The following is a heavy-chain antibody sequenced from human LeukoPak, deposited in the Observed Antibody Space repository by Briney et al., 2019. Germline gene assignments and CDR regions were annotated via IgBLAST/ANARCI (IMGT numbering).Heavy chain of an antibody. CDR1: GGSISSYY. D-gene: IGHD3/OR15-3a*01. V-gene: IGHV4-59*01. Sequence: PSETLSLTCSVSGGSISSYYWSWIRQPPGKRLEWIGYIYYSGSTNYNPSLKSRVTISVDTSKNQFSLKLSSVTTADTAVYYCAKDWTVRRDYYYYYYMDVWGKGTTVTISS. CDR2: IYYSGST. J-gene: IGHJ6*03. CDR3: AKDWTVRRDYYYYYYMDV.